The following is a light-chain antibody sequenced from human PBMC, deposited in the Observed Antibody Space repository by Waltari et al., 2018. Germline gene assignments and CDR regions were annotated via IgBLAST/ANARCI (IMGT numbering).Light chain of an antibody. CDR2: EVS. J-gene: IGLJ2*01. CDR1: SRDVGGYNY. CDR3: SSYTSNSTHVV. Sequence: QSALTQPASVSGSPGQSLTISCTGTSRDVGGYNYVSWYQQHPGKAPKFMIYEVSNRPSGVSNRFSGSKSGNTASLTISGLQAEDEADYYCSSYTSNSTHVVFGGGTKLTVL. V-gene: IGLV2-14*01.